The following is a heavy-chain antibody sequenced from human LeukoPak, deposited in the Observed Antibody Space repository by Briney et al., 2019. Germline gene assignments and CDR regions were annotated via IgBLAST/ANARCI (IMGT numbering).Heavy chain of an antibody. CDR3: ARDQEYSSSSWDWFDP. D-gene: IGHD6-6*01. CDR2: ISTSSSYI. V-gene: IGHV3-21*01. CDR1: GFTFSSYS. Sequence: GGSLRLSCAASGFTFSSYSMNWVRQAPGKGLEWVSSISTSSSYIYYADSVKGRFTISRDSAKNSLYLQMNSLRAEDTAVYYCARDQEYSSSSWDWFDPWGQGTLVTVSS. J-gene: IGHJ5*02.